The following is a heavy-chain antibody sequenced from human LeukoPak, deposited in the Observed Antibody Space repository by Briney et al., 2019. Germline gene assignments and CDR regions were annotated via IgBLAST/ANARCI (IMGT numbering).Heavy chain of an antibody. J-gene: IGHJ6*04. CDR1: GFTFSSYA. V-gene: IGHV3-30*04. CDR3: ARVYCSSTSCSETGYYYYGMDV. Sequence: GGSLRLSCAASGFTFSSYAMHWVRQAPGKGLEWVAVISYDGSNKYYADSVKGRFTISRDNSKNTLYLQMNSLRAEDTAVYYCARVYCSSTSCSETGYYYYGMDVWGKGTTVTVSS. D-gene: IGHD2-2*01. CDR2: ISYDGSNK.